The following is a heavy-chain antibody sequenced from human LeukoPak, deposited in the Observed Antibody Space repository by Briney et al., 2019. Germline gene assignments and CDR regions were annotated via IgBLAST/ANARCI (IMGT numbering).Heavy chain of an antibody. CDR3: AKGWSKNYFDY. Sequence: GGSLRLSCAASGFIFSDYYMSWIRQASGKGLEWLSYISSSSIYTSYADSVKGRFTISRDNSKNTLYLQMNSLRAEDTAVYYCAKGWSKNYFDYWGQGTLVTVSS. V-gene: IGHV3-11*05. CDR2: ISSSSIYT. CDR1: GFIFSDYY. J-gene: IGHJ4*02.